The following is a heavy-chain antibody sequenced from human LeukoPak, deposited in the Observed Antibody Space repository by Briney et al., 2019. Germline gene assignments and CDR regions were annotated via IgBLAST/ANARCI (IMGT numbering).Heavy chain of an antibody. J-gene: IGHJ4*02. CDR2: IYYSGST. Sequence: SETLSLTCDISGTAISSYFWNWIRQHPGKGLEWIGYIYYSGSTYYNPSLKSRVTISVDTSKNQFSLKLSSVTAADTAVYYCATMGYYGSGTLYYFDYWGQGTLVTVSS. V-gene: IGHV4-59*06. D-gene: IGHD3-10*01. CDR1: GTAISSYF. CDR3: ATMGYYGSGTLYYFDY.